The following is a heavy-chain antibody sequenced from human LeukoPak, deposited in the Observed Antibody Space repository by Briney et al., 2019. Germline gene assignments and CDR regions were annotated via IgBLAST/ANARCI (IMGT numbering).Heavy chain of an antibody. CDR1: GYTFTSYD. D-gene: IGHD3-22*01. J-gene: IGHJ6*03. V-gene: IGHV1-8*01. CDR3: ARGPETPYYYDSTDYYYYYMDV. Sequence: GASVKVSCKASGYTFTSYDINWVRQATGQGLEWMGWMNPNSGNTGYAQKFPGRVTMTRNTSIRTAYMELSSLRSEDTAVYYCARGPETPYYYDSTDYYYYYMDVWGKGTTVTVSS. CDR2: MNPNSGNT.